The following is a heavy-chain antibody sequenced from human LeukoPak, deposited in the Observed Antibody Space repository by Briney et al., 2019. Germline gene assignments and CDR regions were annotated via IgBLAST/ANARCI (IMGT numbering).Heavy chain of an antibody. Sequence: PSETLSLTCTVSGGSINSNNYYWGWIRQPPGKGLEWIGSIYYSGSTYYNPSLKSRVTISVDTSKNQFSLKLSSVTAADTAVYYCARNNWNYVIDYWGQGTLVTVSS. CDR2: IYYSGST. CDR3: ARNNWNYVIDY. CDR1: GGSINSNNYY. D-gene: IGHD1-7*01. V-gene: IGHV4-39*01. J-gene: IGHJ4*02.